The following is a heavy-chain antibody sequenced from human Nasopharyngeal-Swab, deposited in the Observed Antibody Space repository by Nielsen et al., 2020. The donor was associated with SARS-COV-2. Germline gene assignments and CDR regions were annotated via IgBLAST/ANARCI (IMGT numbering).Heavy chain of an antibody. D-gene: IGHD3-3*01. J-gene: IGHJ6*03. CDR3: ARHKEEWHIPGYMDV. CDR2: IYYSGST. V-gene: IGHV4-39*01. Sequence: WIRQPTGKGLEWIGTIYYSGSTYYNASLKSRVTISVDMSMNQCSMKMSTVTAADTAVYYCARHKEEWHIPGYMDVWGKGTTVTVSS.